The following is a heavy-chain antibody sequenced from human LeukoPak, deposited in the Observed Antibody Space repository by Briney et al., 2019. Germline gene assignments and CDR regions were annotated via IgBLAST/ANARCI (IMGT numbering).Heavy chain of an antibody. V-gene: IGHV3-11*04. CDR2: ISSSSSTI. CDR1: GFTFSDYY. CDR3: ARDGHSSGWYDAFDI. J-gene: IGHJ3*02. D-gene: IGHD6-19*01. Sequence: PGGSLRLSCAASGFTFSDYYMSWIRQAPGKGLEWLSYISSSSSTIYYADSVKGRFTISRDNAKNSLYLQMNSLRAEDTAVYYCARDGHSSGWYDAFDIWGQGTMVTVSS.